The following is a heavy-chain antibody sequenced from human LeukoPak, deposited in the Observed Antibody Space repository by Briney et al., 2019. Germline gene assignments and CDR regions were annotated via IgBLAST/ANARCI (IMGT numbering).Heavy chain of an antibody. J-gene: IGHJ1*01. CDR1: GYIFTSYD. Sequence: ASVKVSCKASGYIFTSYDINWVRQATGQGLEWMGWMNPNSGDTGYAQTFLGRVTLTRDTSISTAYMELSSLRSEDTAVYYCPRDSMITFGGVIADWGQGTLVTVSS. CDR3: PRDSMITFGGVIAD. V-gene: IGHV1-8*01. D-gene: IGHD3-16*02. CDR2: MNPNSGDT.